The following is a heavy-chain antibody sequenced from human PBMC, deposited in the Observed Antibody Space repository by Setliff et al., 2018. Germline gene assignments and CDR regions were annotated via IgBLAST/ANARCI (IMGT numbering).Heavy chain of an antibody. V-gene: IGHV3-7*01. CDR2: IKQDGSDK. CDR3: AKPLALSPSY. CDR1: GFSFSSYW. J-gene: IGHJ4*02. Sequence: GGSLRLSCAASGFSFSSYWMTWVRQAPGKGLEWVANIKQDGSDKYYADSVKGRFTISRDNSKNTLYLQMNSLRAEDTAVYYCAKPLALSPSYWGQGTLVTVSS. D-gene: IGHD2-2*01.